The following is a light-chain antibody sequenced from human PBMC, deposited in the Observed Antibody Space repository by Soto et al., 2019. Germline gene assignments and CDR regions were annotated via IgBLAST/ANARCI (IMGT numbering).Light chain of an antibody. V-gene: IGLV2-11*01. CDR1: SSKVGRYKN. Sequence: QSALTQPRSVAGSPGQAVTLSCTGTSSKVGRYKNVSWYQHHPGNAPKLMIDDVTMRPSGVPDRFSGSKSGNTASLTICGLHAEDEADYYCCSYAGTYRYVFGTGTKVTVL. CDR3: CSYAGTYRYV. J-gene: IGLJ1*01. CDR2: DVT.